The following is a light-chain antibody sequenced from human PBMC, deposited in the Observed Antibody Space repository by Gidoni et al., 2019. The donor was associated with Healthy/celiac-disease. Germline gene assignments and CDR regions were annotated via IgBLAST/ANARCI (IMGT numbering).Light chain of an antibody. Sequence: QSALPQPASVSGSPGHWITISCTVTSSDVGGYNYVSWYQQHPGKAPKLLIYEVSSRPSGVSYRCSGSKSGNTASLTISGLKDEDEADYYCSAYTSSSSWVFGGGTKLTVL. CDR3: SAYTSSSSWV. CDR2: EVS. CDR1: SSDVGGYNY. V-gene: IGLV2-14*01. J-gene: IGLJ3*02.